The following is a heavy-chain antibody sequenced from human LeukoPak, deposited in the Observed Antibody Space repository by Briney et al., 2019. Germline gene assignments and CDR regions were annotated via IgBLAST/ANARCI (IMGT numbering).Heavy chain of an antibody. V-gene: IGHV3-23*01. CDR2: ISGSGGST. D-gene: IGHD4-17*01. J-gene: IGHJ4*02. CDR1: GFTFSSYA. CDR3: AKDPNSYYGDYVDY. Sequence: GGFLRLSCAASGFTFSSYAMSWVRQAPGKGLEWVSAISGSGGSTYYADSVKGRFTISRDNSKNTLYLQMNSLRAEDTAVYYCAKDPNSYYGDYVDYWGQGTLVTVSS.